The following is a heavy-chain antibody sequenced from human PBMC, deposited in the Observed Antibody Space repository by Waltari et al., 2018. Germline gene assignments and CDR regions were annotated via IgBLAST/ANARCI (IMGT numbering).Heavy chain of an antibody. V-gene: IGHV4-39*01. Sequence: QLQLQESGPGLVKPSETLSLTCTVSGGSISSSSYYWGWIRQPPGKGLEWIGSIYYSGSTYYNPSLKSRVTISVDTSKNQFSLKLSSVTAADTAVYYCARLPPPHSSSWYYFDYWGQGTLVTVSS. J-gene: IGHJ4*02. CDR2: IYYSGST. CDR3: ARLPPPHSSSWYYFDY. D-gene: IGHD6-13*01. CDR1: GGSISSSSYY.